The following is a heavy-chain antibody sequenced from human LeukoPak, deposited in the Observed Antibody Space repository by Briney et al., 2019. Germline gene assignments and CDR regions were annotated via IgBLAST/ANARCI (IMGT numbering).Heavy chain of an antibody. J-gene: IGHJ4*02. V-gene: IGHV4-34*01. CDR2: INHSGST. CDR1: GGSFSGYY. Sequence: SETLSLTCAVYGGSFSGYYWSWIRQPPGKGLEWIGEINHSGSTNYNPSLKSRVTISVDTSKNQFSLKLSSVTAADTAVYYCARRRAVAGLIFFDYWGQGTLVTVSS. D-gene: IGHD6-19*01. CDR3: ARRRAVAGLIFFDY.